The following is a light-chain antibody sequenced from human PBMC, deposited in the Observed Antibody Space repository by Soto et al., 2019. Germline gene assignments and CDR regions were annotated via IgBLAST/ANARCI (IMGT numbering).Light chain of an antibody. Sequence: QSVLTQPASVSGSPGHSITISCTGTSSDVGGYNYVSWYQQHPGKAPKFMIYDVSSRPSGVSSRFSGSKSGNTASLTISGLQAEDEADYYCSSYTTSNTRQIVFGTGTKVTVL. CDR3: SSYTTSNTRQIV. CDR2: DVS. CDR1: SSDVGGYNY. J-gene: IGLJ1*01. V-gene: IGLV2-14*03.